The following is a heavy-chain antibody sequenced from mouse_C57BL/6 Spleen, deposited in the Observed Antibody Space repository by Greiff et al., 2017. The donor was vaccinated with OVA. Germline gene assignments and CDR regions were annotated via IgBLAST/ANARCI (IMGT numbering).Heavy chain of an antibody. J-gene: IGHJ1*03. CDR2: IDPSDSET. CDR1: GYTFTSYW. Sequence: QVQLQQPGAELVRPGSSVKLSCKASGYTFTSYWMHWVKQRPIQGLEWIGNIDPSDSETHYNQKFKDKATLTVDKSSSTAYMQLSSLTSEDSAVYYGAREMRYYGSSGCWYFDVWGTGTTVTVSS. CDR3: AREMRYYGSSGCWYFDV. V-gene: IGHV1-52*01. D-gene: IGHD1-1*01.